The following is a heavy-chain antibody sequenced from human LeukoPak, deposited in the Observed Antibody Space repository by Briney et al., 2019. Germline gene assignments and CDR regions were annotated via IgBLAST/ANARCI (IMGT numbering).Heavy chain of an antibody. D-gene: IGHD3-3*01. CDR2: INHSGST. CDR3: ARGPTYDFVGYSPQSSDGFDY. CDR1: GGSFSGYY. V-gene: IGHV4-34*01. J-gene: IGHJ4*02. Sequence: SETLSLTCAVYGGSFSGYYWSWIRQPPGKGLEWIGEINHSGSTNYNPSLKSRVTISVDTSKNQFSLKLSSVTAADTAVYYCARGPTYDFVGYSPQSSDGFDYWGQGTLVTVSS.